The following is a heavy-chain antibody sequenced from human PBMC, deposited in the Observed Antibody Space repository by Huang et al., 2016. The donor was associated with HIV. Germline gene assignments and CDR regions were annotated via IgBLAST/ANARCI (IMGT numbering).Heavy chain of an antibody. CDR3: EGGGF. V-gene: IGHV3-48*02. D-gene: IGHD5-12*01. J-gene: IGHJ4*02. CDR1: GFTFSLYS. Sequence: EVQLVESGGDFVQPGGSLRLSCAASGFTFSLYSMNWVRQAPGNGLELVSFISTSTSTIDYADSVKGRFTISRDNAKISLYLQMNSLRDEDTAVYYCEGGGFWGQGTLVTVSS. CDR2: ISTSTSTI.